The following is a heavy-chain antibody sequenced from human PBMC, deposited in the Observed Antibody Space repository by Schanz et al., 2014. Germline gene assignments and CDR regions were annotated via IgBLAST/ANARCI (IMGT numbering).Heavy chain of an antibody. CDR2: IISILGIP. Sequence: QVQLVQSGAEVKKPGASVKVSCKASGYTFTDYGVIWVRQAPGQGLEWMGRIISILGIPNYAQKFQGRVTFTADKSTSTAYMELSSLKSEDTAVYYCARLGTGMSVAGSVIDSCYYYMDVWGEGTTVTVSS. CDR1: GYTFTDYG. V-gene: IGHV1-69*04. D-gene: IGHD6-19*01. CDR3: ARLGTGMSVAGSVIDSCYYYMDV. J-gene: IGHJ6*03.